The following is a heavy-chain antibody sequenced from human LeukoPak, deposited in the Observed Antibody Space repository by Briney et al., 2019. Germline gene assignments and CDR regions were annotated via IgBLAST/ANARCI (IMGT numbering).Heavy chain of an antibody. Sequence: PGGSLRLSCAASGFTFSSYSMNWVRQAPGKGLEWVSSISTSSYIYYADSVKGRFTISRDNAKNSLYLQMNSLRAEDTAVYYCAREGGYCSGGSCRYFDYWGQGTLVTVPS. CDR2: ISTSSYI. V-gene: IGHV3-21*01. CDR1: GFTFSSYS. J-gene: IGHJ4*02. D-gene: IGHD2-15*01. CDR3: AREGGYCSGGSCRYFDY.